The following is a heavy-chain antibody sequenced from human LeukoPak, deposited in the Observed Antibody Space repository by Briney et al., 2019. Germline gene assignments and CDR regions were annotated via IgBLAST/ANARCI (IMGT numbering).Heavy chain of an antibody. Sequence: GGSLRLSCAASGFTFSNYAMSWVRQAPGKGLEWVSAISVSGGSTYYADSVKGRFTISRDNSKNTLNLQMNSLRAEDTAVYYCAKDKDSGSYYGDTLQYWGQGTLVTVSS. J-gene: IGHJ4*02. D-gene: IGHD1-26*01. CDR2: ISVSGGST. V-gene: IGHV3-23*01. CDR3: AKDKDSGSYYGDTLQY. CDR1: GFTFSNYA.